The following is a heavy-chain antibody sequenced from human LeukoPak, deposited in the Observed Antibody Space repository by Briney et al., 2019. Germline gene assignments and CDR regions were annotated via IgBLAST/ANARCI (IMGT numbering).Heavy chain of an antibody. V-gene: IGHV4-59*08. D-gene: IGHD4-17*01. Sequence: SETLSLTCTVSGGSISSFYWSWIRQPPGKGLEWIGYIYYSGSTNYNPSLKSRVTISVDTSKNQFSLRLNSVTAADTAVYYCARYGDPLSYGMDVWGQGTTVTVSS. CDR2: IYYSGST. CDR3: ARYGDPLSYGMDV. CDR1: GGSISSFY. J-gene: IGHJ6*02.